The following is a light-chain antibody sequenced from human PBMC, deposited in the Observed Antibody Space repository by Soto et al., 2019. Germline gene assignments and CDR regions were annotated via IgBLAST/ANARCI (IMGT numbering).Light chain of an antibody. Sequence: DIVMTQSPATLSVSPGERATLSCRASQSINTNLAWYQQKPGQAPRLLIYDASTRATVIPARFSGSGSGTEFTLDICGLQADDFAVYYCQQYHHGPPKVTFGHGTRVDI. CDR1: QSINTN. V-gene: IGKV3-15*01. J-gene: IGKJ3*01. CDR2: DAS. CDR3: QQYHHGPPKVT.